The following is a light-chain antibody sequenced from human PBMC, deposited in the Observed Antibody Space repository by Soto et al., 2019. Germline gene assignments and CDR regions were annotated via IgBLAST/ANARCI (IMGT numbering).Light chain of an antibody. V-gene: IGKV1-5*01. CDR1: KSISSW. CDR3: QQYSSYWT. CDR2: DTS. J-gene: IGKJ1*01. Sequence: DIQMTQSPSTLSASVGDRVTITCRASKSISSWLAWYQQKPGKAPKLLIYDTSSLESGVPSRFSGSGSGTEFTLTISSLQPDDFAIYYCQQYSSYWTFGQGTKVEIK.